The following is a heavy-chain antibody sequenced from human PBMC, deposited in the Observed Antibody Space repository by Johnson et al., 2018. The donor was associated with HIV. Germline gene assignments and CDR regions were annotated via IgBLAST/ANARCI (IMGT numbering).Heavy chain of an antibody. D-gene: IGHD1-26*01. J-gene: IGHJ3*02. CDR3: ARSRGGSSEGAFDI. Sequence: QVQLVESGGGLVKPGGSLRLSCAASGFTFSDYYMSWIRQAPGKGLEWVSYITSTGITVYYTDSVKGRFTISRDNSKNTLYLQMNSLRAEDTAFYYCARSRGGSSEGAFDIWGQGTMVTVSS. CDR1: GFTFSDYY. CDR2: ITSTGITV. V-gene: IGHV3-11*01.